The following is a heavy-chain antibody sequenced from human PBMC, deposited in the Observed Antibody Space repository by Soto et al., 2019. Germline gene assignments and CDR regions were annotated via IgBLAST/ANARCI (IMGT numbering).Heavy chain of an antibody. CDR2: ISGSGGST. Sequence: PGGSLRLSCAASGFTFSSYAMSWVRQAPGKGLEWVSAISGSGGSTYYADSVKGRFTISRDNSKNTLYLQMNSLRAEDTAVYYCAKRDCSSTSCPRATLFDYWGQGTLVTVSS. D-gene: IGHD2-2*01. V-gene: IGHV3-23*01. CDR1: GFTFSSYA. J-gene: IGHJ4*02. CDR3: AKRDCSSTSCPRATLFDY.